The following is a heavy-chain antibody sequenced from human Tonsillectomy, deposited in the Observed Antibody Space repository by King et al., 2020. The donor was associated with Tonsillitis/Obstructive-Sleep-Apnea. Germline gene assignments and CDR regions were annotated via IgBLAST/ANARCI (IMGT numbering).Heavy chain of an antibody. D-gene: IGHD2-2*02. CDR1: GFTFNSYW. CDR2: INSDGSST. V-gene: IGHV3-74*01. Sequence: VQLVESGGGLVQPGGSLRLSCAASGFTFNSYWMHWVRQAPGKGLVWVSRINSDGSSTSYADSVKGRFTISRDNAKNTLYLQMNSLRAEDTAVYYCARVSCSSISCYTGDYYYGMDVWGQGTTVTVSS. CDR3: ARVSCSSISCYTGDYYYGMDV. J-gene: IGHJ6*02.